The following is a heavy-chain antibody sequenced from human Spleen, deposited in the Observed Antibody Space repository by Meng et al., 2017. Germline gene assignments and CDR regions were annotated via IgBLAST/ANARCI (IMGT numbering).Heavy chain of an antibody. V-gene: IGHV4-34*01. CDR2: INHSAST. CDR3: ARLELWFGEDGMDV. D-gene: IGHD3-10*01. J-gene: IGHJ6*02. CDR1: GGSFSGYD. Sequence: SETLSLTCAVYGGSFSGYDWSWVRQPPGKGREWIGEINHSASTSYNPSLKSRVTISVDTSKNQFSLRLSSVTAADTAVYYCARLELWFGEDGMDVWGQGTTVTVSS.